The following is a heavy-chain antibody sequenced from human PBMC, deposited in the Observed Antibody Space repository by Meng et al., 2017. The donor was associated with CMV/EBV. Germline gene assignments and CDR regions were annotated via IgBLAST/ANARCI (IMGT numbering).Heavy chain of an antibody. CDR2: ISSSSSTI. D-gene: IGHD2-8*01. CDR1: GFTFSSYS. CDR3: ARDGGYCTNGVCYPDY. Sequence: GGSLRLSCAASGFTFSSYSMNWVRQAPGKGLEWVSYISSSSSTIYYADSVKGRFTISRANAKNSLYLQMNSLRAEDTAVYYCARDGGYCTNGVCYPDYWGQGTLVTVSS. V-gene: IGHV3-48*04. J-gene: IGHJ4*02.